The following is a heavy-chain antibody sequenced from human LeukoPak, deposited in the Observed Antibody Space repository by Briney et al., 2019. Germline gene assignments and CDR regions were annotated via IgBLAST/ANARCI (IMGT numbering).Heavy chain of an antibody. D-gene: IGHD3-10*01. CDR2: INHSGST. Sequence: SETLSLTCAVYGGSFSGYYWSWIRQPPGKGLEWIGEINHSGSTNYNPSLKGRVTISVDTSKNQFSLKLSSVTAADTAVYYCARGGPLRGTMVRGVIIKSGWFDPWGQGTLVTVSS. J-gene: IGHJ5*02. V-gene: IGHV4-34*01. CDR3: ARGGPLRGTMVRGVIIKSGWFDP. CDR1: GGSFSGYY.